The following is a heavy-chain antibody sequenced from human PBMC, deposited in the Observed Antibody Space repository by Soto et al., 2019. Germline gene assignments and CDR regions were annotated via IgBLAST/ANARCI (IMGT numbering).Heavy chain of an antibody. Sequence: QMQLQESGPGLVRPWETLSLTCTVSGGTISSSSYYWGWIRQPPGKGLEWIGNVYYSGSTSYNESLKSPVTISVXTSXXXFXXXLSFVTAADTAVYYCARLRRDWYFDLWGRGTLVSVSS. CDR1: GGTISSSSYY. V-gene: IGHV4-39*01. CDR3: ARLRRDWYFDL. J-gene: IGHJ2*01. CDR2: VYYSGST.